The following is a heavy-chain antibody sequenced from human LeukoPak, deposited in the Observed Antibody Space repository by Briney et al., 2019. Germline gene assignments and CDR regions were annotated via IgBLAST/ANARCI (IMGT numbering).Heavy chain of an antibody. CDR1: GFTFTDST. Sequence: SVTVSCKASGFTFTDSTMQWVRQARGQPLEWIGWIVVGWGNTNYEQKFQERVNITRDMSTTTAYMELSSLRSEDTAVYYCAADYGGYSYGDHYYYYMDVWGKGTTVTISS. CDR2: IVVGWGNT. V-gene: IGHV1-58*02. D-gene: IGHD5-18*01. CDR3: AADYGGYSYGDHYYYYMDV. J-gene: IGHJ6*03.